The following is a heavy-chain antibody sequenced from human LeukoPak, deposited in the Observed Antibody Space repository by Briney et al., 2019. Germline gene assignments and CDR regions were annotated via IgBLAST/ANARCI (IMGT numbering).Heavy chain of an antibody. CDR3: ARGIAVALNWFDP. V-gene: IGHV4-39*01. CDR1: GGSISSSSYY. CDR2: IYYSGST. Sequence: SETLSLTCTVSGGSISSSSYYWGWIRQPPGKGLEWVGSIYYSGSTYYNPPLKSRVTISVDTSKNQFSLKLSSVTAADTAVYYCARGIAVALNWFDPWGQGTLVTVSS. D-gene: IGHD6-19*01. J-gene: IGHJ5*02.